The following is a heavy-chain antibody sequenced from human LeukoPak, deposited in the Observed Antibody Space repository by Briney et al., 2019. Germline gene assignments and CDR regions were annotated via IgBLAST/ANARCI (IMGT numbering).Heavy chain of an antibody. Sequence: KASETLSLACTVSGASISSGSYYWTWIRQPAGKGLEWIGRMHSSGRTSYSPSLKSRVTISVDTSKNQFSLKLSSVTAADTAVYYCARGLRGYSYGYVPWELSYYMDVWGKGTTVTISS. CDR1: GASISSGSYY. CDR2: MHSSGRT. D-gene: IGHD5-18*01. J-gene: IGHJ6*03. CDR3: ARGLRGYSYGYVPWELSYYMDV. V-gene: IGHV4-61*02.